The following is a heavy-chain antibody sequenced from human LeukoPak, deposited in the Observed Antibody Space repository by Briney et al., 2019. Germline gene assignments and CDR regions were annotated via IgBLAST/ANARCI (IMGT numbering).Heavy chain of an antibody. CDR2: IHDSGST. CDR3: ARVGSYCMDV. Sequence: SETLSLTCTVSGGSISSYYWSWIRHPPGKALEWIGYIHDSGSTNYNPSLKSRVTISIDTSKNQFSLKLSSVTAADTAVYYCARVGSYCMDVWGKGSTVTVSS. D-gene: IGHD1-26*01. J-gene: IGHJ6*03. V-gene: IGHV4-59*01. CDR1: GGSISSYY.